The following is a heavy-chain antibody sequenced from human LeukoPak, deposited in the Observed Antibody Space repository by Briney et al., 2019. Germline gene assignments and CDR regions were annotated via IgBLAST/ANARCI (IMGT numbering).Heavy chain of an antibody. CDR2: INPISGGT. CDR1: GYTFTGYY. Sequence: PGASVTVSCKASGYTFTGYYMHWVRQAPGQGLEWMGWINPISGGTNYAQKFQGRVTITRDTSISTAYMELGRLRSDDTAVYYCARTIASYVDAFDIWGQGTMVTVSS. V-gene: IGHV1-2*02. D-gene: IGHD3-16*01. J-gene: IGHJ3*02. CDR3: ARTIASYVDAFDI.